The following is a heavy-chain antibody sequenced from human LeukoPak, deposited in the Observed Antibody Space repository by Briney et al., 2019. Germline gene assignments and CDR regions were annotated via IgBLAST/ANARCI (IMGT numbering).Heavy chain of an antibody. CDR3: AKGGLVVRDFDI. V-gene: IGHV3-30*02. J-gene: IGHJ3*02. CDR2: IRYDGSNK. Sequence: GGSLRLSCAASGFTFSSYGMHWVRQAPGKGLEWVAFIRYDGSNKYYADSVKGRFTISRDKSKNTLYLQMNSLRAEDTAVYYCAKGGLVVRDFDIWGQGTMDTVSS. D-gene: IGHD6-6*01. CDR1: GFTFSSYG.